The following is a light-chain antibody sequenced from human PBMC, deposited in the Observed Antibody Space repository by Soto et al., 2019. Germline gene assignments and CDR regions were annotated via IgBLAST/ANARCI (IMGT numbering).Light chain of an antibody. CDR2: STN. J-gene: IGLJ2*01. V-gene: IGLV1-44*01. CDR3: AAWDGSLDVVL. CDR1: SSNIGTNT. Sequence: QSALTQPPSASGTPGQRVTISCSGSSSNIGTNTVNWYQQFPGSAPQLLLYSTNQRPSGVPGRFSGSKSVTSASLAISGLQSEDEDDYYCAAWDGSLDVVLFGGGIKVTVL.